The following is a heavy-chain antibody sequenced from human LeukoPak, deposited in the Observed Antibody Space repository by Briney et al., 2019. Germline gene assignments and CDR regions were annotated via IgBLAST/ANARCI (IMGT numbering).Heavy chain of an antibody. CDR2: IIPIFGTA. J-gene: IGHJ5*02. V-gene: IGHV1-69*13. CDR1: GYTFISYA. D-gene: IGHD6-19*01. Sequence: GASVKVSCKASGYTFISYAISWVRQAPGQGLEWMGGIIPIFGTANYAQKFQGRVTITADESTSTAYMELSSLRSEDTAVYYCARVTMWIAVAGTGWFDPWGQGTLVTVSS. CDR3: ARVTMWIAVAGTGWFDP.